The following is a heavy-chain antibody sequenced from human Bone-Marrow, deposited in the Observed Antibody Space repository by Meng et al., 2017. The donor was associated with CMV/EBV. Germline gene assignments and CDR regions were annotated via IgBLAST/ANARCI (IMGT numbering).Heavy chain of an antibody. CDR1: GFTFSRYW. V-gene: IGHV3-74*01. J-gene: IGHJ4*02. D-gene: IGHD1-1*01. CDR2: IKTDGTYA. Sequence: SWSASGFTFSRYWMHWVRQTPEKGLVWVSRIKTDGTYANYADHVKGRFTIARDNARNTLYLQMNSLRGEDTAVYFCVRDGDHWNFDYWGQGTLVTVS. CDR3: VRDGDHWNFDY.